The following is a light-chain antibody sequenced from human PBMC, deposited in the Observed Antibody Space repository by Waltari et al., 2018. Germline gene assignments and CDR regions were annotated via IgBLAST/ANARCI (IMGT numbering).Light chain of an antibody. CDR3: QQYYDNPRA. CDR1: QCVLFSSDNKNY. V-gene: IGKV4-1*01. CDR2: WAS. J-gene: IGKJ1*01. Sequence: DIVMTQSPDSLTLSLGERATLNCKSSQCVLFSSDNKNYLAWYQQKPGQPPKVLIYWASTRASGVPERFSGSGSGTDFTLTISSLQREDAAVYYCQQYYDNPRAFGQGTKVDIK.